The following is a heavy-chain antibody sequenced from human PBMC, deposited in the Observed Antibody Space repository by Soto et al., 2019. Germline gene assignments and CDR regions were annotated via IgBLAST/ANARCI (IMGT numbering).Heavy chain of an antibody. V-gene: IGHV3-21*01. D-gene: IGHD3-22*01. Sequence: GGSLRLSCAASGFTFSSYSMNWVRQAPGKGLEWVSSISSSSSYIYYADSVKGRFTITRDNAKNSLYLQMNSLRAEDTAVYYCARWVTYYYDSIGYSDAFDIWGQGTMVTVSS. J-gene: IGHJ3*02. CDR3: ARWVTYYYDSIGYSDAFDI. CDR1: GFTFSSYS. CDR2: ISSSSSYI.